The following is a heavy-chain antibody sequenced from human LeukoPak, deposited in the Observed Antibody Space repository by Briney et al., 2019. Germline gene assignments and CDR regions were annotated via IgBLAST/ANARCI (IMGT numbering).Heavy chain of an antibody. CDR3: AKAWGRYCSGGSCYSYFDY. Sequence: PGGSLRLSCAASGFTFSSYAMSWVRQAPGKGLEWVSAISGSGGSTYYADSVKGRFTISRDNSKNTLYLQMNSLRAEDTAVYYCAKAWGRYCSGGSCYSYFDYWGQGTLVTVSS. J-gene: IGHJ4*02. CDR2: ISGSGGST. V-gene: IGHV3-23*01. CDR1: GFTFSSYA. D-gene: IGHD2-15*01.